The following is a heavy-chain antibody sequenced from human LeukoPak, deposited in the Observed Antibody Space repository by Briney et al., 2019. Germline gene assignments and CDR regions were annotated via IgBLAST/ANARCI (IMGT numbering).Heavy chain of an antibody. CDR2: ISGSGDSS. CDR3: AKEGGWEYCSGGSCPFDY. CDR1: GLTISDYA. V-gene: IGHV3-23*01. D-gene: IGHD2-15*01. J-gene: IGHJ4*02. Sequence: GGSLRLSCAASGLTISDYAMSWVRQAPGKGLEWVSVISGSGDSSYSADSVKGRFTIPRDNSKNTLYLQMNSLRAEDTAVYYCAKEGGWEYCSGGSCPFDYWGQGTLVTVSS.